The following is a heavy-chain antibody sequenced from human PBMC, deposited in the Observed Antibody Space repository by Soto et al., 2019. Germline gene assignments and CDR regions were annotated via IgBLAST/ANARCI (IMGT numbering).Heavy chain of an antibody. Sequence: GGSLRLSCAASGFTFSSYAMSWVRQAPGKGLEWVSAISGSGGSTYYADYVKGRFTISRDNSKNPLYLQMNSLRAEDTAVYYCAKVTIFGVVITHFDYWGQGTLVTVSS. CDR3: AKVTIFGVVITHFDY. CDR1: GFTFSSYA. CDR2: ISGSGGST. V-gene: IGHV3-23*01. D-gene: IGHD3-3*01. J-gene: IGHJ4*02.